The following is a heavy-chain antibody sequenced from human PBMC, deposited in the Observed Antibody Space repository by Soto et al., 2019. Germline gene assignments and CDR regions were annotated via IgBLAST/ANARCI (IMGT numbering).Heavy chain of an antibody. D-gene: IGHD4-17*01. CDR3: ATSTVTTAGDYYYYGMDV. CDR1: GYTFTSYG. CDR2: ISAYNGNT. V-gene: IGHV1-18*01. Sequence: ASVKVSCKASGYTFTSYGSSWVRQAPGQGLEWLGWISAYNGNTNYAQKLQVRVSMTTDTSTSTAYMELRSLRSDDTAVYYCATSTVTTAGDYYYYGMDVWGQGTTVTVSS. J-gene: IGHJ6*02.